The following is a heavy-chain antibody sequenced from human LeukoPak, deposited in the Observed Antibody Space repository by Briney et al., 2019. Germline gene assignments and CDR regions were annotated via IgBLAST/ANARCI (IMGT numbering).Heavy chain of an antibody. V-gene: IGHV3-21*01. D-gene: IGHD3-22*01. CDR3: AREVYYYDSSGLGFDY. J-gene: IGHJ4*02. Sequence: PGGSLRLSCAASGFAFSSYSMNWVRQAPGKGLEWVSSISSSSSYIYYADPVKGRFTISRDNAKNSLYLQMNSLRAEDTAVYYCAREVYYYDSSGLGFDYWGQGTLVTVSS. CDR2: ISSSSSYI. CDR1: GFAFSSYS.